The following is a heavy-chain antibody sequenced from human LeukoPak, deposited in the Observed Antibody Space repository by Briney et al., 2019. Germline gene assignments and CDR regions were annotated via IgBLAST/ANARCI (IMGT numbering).Heavy chain of an antibody. CDR1: GLSFSLYS. V-gene: IGHV3-21*05. Sequence: GGSLRLSCAASGLSFSLYSMNWVRQAPGKGLEWLSYISSSRSAIYYADSVKGRFTISRDNAKKSLYLQMNSLRAEDTAVYYCARVGGITLALAPSPFPDYNYYYMDVWGKGTTVTVSS. CDR2: ISSSRSAI. J-gene: IGHJ6*03. CDR3: ARVGGITLALAPSPFPDYNYYYMDV. D-gene: IGHD3-10*01.